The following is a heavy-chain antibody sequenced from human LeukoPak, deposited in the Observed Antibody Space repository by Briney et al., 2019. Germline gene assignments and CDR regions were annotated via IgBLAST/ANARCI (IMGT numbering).Heavy chain of an antibody. CDR2: ITTSGGST. J-gene: IGHJ3*02. V-gene: IGHV3-23*01. D-gene: IGHD3-10*01. Sequence: PGGSLRLSGAASGFTFSSYAMSWVRQAPGEGLEWVSSITTSGGSTYYADSVKGRFTISRDNAKNTLYLQMNSLRAEDTAVYYCAKDHYVSGRYDAFDIWGQGTMVTVSS. CDR3: AKDHYVSGRYDAFDI. CDR1: GFTFSSYA.